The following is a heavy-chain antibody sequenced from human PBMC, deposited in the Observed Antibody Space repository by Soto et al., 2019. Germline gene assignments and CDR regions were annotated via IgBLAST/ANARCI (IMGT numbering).Heavy chain of an antibody. CDR3: AMESGWYYYGMDV. V-gene: IGHV3-23*01. J-gene: IGHJ6*02. D-gene: IGHD6-19*01. CDR2: ISGSGGST. Sequence: GGSLRLSCAASGFTFSGYAMSWVRQAPGKGLEWVSAISGSGGSTYYADSVKGRFTISRDNSKNTLYLQMNSLRAEDTAVYYCAMESGWYYYGMDVWGQGTTVTVSS. CDR1: GFTFSGYA.